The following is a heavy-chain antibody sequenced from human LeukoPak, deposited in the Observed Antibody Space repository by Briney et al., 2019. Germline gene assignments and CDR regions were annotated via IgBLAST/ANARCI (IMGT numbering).Heavy chain of an antibody. V-gene: IGHV3-53*01. D-gene: IGHD5-24*01. CDR1: GFTFSDYY. Sequence: GGSLRLSCAASGFTFSDYYMSWIRQAPGKGLEWVSVIYSGGGTYYTDSVKGRFTISRDNSKNTLYLQMNRLRAEDTAIYYCARGDGAFDIWGQGTMVTVSS. CDR2: IYSGGGT. CDR3: ARGDGAFDI. J-gene: IGHJ3*02.